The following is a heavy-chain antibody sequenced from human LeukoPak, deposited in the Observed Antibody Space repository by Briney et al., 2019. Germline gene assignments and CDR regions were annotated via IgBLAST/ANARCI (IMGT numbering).Heavy chain of an antibody. CDR1: GGPISSGDYY. V-gene: IGHV4-61*02. D-gene: IGHD3-22*01. J-gene: IGHJ4*02. Sequence: SETLSLTCTVSGGPISSGDYYWSWIRQPAGKGLEWIGRIYTSGSTNYNPSLTSRVTISVDTSKNQLSLRLSSVTAADTAVYYCARSGWHSSGYPITFDYWGQGTLVTVSS. CDR2: IYTSGST. CDR3: ARSGWHSSGYPITFDY.